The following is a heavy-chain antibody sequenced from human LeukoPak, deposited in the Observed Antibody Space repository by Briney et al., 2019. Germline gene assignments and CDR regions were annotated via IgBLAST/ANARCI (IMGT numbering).Heavy chain of an antibody. J-gene: IGHJ3*01. CDR3: ARDLESGTYGDCFPN. D-gene: IGHD2-21*02. Sequence: SVKVSCKASGGTFSSYAISWVRQAPGQGLEWMGRIIPIFGTANYAQKFQGRVTITTDESTSTAYMELSSLRSEDTAVYYCARDLESGTYGDCFPNWGQGTMVTVSS. CDR2: IIPIFGTA. CDR1: GGTFSSYA. V-gene: IGHV1-69*05.